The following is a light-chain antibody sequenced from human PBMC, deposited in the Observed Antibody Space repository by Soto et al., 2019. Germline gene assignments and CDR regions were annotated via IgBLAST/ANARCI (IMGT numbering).Light chain of an antibody. Sequence: EIVLTQSPATLSLSPGERAILSCRASQSVSTFLAWFQQKPGQPPRLLIYNASNRTTGTPARFSGSGSGTAFTLTISSLEPEDFAVYYFQQRGDWPPITFGQGTRLEIK. CDR2: NAS. J-gene: IGKJ5*01. V-gene: IGKV3-11*01. CDR1: QSVSTF. CDR3: QQRGDWPPIT.